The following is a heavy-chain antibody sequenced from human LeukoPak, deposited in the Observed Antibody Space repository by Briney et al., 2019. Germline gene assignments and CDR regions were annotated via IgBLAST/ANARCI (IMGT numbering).Heavy chain of an antibody. J-gene: IGHJ5*02. D-gene: IGHD5-18*01. V-gene: IGHV3-21*01. Sequence: GGSLRLSCAASGFTFSSYSMNWVRQAPGKGLEWISSISSSSSYIYYADSVKGRFTISRDSAKNSLYLQMNSLRAEDTAVYYCARSQGLYSYGSWGQGTLVTVSS. CDR1: GFTFSSYS. CDR2: ISSSSSYI. CDR3: ARSQGLYSYGS.